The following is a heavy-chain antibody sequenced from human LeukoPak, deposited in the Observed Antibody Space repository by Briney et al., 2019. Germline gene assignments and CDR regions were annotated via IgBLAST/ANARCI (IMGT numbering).Heavy chain of an antibody. Sequence: GGSLRLSCSASGFTFSDYFIHWVRQAPGEGLVWVSRINGDGTTTIYADSVKGRFTMSRDNAKNTLYLQMISLRDEDTAIYYCARRVDATRWFDPWGQGTLVTVSS. CDR1: GFTFSDYF. V-gene: IGHV3-74*01. D-gene: IGHD2-15*01. CDR2: INGDGTTT. J-gene: IGHJ5*02. CDR3: ARRVDATRWFDP.